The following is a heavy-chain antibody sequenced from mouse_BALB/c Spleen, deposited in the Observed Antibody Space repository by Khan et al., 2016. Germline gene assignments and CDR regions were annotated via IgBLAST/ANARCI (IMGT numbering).Heavy chain of an antibody. CDR3: ARHYCNSLDY. D-gene: IGHD2-1*01. CDR2: VNPYHDGT. V-gene: IGHV1S136*01. CDR1: GYKFTSSV. J-gene: IGHJ2*01. Sequence: GQLQQPGPELVKPGASVKMSCKASGYKFTSSVIHWVKQKPGQGLEWVGYVNPYHDGTKYNENFKGKATLTTDKSSCTAYMELGSLTSGDSAVYYCARHYCNSLDYWGQGTILTVSS.